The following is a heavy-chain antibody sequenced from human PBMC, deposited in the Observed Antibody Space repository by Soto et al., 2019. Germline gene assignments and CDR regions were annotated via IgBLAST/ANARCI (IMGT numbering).Heavy chain of an antibody. CDR2: IWNDGSNK. Sequence: QVQLVESGGGVVQPGGSLRLSCTASGFTFSSYGMHWVRQAPGKGLEWVAVIWNDGSNKLYPDSVKGRFTISRDNSKSTLFLQTNSFSAEDTAVYYCATSNWNFFDYGGQGTLVTVSS. CDR3: ATSNWNFFDY. V-gene: IGHV3-33*03. J-gene: IGHJ4*02. CDR1: GFTFSSYG. D-gene: IGHD1-20*01.